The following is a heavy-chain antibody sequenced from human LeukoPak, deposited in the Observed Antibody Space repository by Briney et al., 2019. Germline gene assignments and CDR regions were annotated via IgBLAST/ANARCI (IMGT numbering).Heavy chain of an antibody. CDR3: AIPQDTAMEPREYYYMDV. D-gene: IGHD5-18*01. V-gene: IGHV1-69*13. CDR1: GGTFSSYA. CDR2: IIPIFGTA. J-gene: IGHJ6*03. Sequence: GASVKVSCKASGGTFSSYAISWVRQAPGQGLEWMGGIIPIFGTANYAQKFQGRVTITADESTSTAYMELSSLGSEDTAVYYCAIPQDTAMEPREYYYMDVWGKGTTVTVSS.